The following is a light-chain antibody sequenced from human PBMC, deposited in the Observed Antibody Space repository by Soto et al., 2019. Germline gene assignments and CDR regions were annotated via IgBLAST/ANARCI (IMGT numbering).Light chain of an antibody. J-gene: IGLJ2*01. Sequence: QSVLTQPASVSGSPGQWITISCTGTSSDIGGYNYVSWYQQHPGKAPKLMIYDVSSRPSGVSNRFSGSKSGNTASLTISGLQAEDEADYYCTSYTTSSTPYVVFGGGTKLTV. CDR2: DVS. CDR3: TSYTTSSTPYVV. CDR1: SSDIGGYNY. V-gene: IGLV2-14*01.